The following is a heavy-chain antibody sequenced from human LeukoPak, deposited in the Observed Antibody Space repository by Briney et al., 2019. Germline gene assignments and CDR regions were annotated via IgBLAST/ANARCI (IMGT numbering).Heavy chain of an antibody. CDR1: GFTFSSYW. J-gene: IGHJ6*02. CDR3: AREQAYYGDYEGYYYYYGMDV. Sequence: GSLRLSCAASGFTFSSYWMSWVRQAPGKGLEWVAKIKRDGSEKYYVDSVKGRFTISRDNAKNSLYLQMNSLKAEDTAVYYCAREQAYYGDYEGYYYYYGMDVWGQGTTVTVSS. V-gene: IGHV3-7*01. CDR2: IKRDGSEK. D-gene: IGHD4-17*01.